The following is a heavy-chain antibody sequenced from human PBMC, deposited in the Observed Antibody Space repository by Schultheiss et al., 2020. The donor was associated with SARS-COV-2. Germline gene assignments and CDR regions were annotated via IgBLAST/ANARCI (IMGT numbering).Heavy chain of an antibody. CDR3: VIKGGWLQFYYFDY. V-gene: IGHV1-24*01. J-gene: IGHJ4*02. Sequence: ASVKVSCKVSGYTLTELSMHWVRQAPGKGLEWMGWINPNSGGTNFAQKFQGRVTITADESTSTAYMELSSLRSEDTAVYYCVIKGGWLQFYYFDYWGQGTLVTVSS. D-gene: IGHD5-24*01. CDR1: GYTLTELS. CDR2: INPNSGGT.